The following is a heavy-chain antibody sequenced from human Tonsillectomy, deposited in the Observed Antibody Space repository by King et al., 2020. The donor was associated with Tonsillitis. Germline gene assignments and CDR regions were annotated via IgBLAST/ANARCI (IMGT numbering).Heavy chain of an antibody. D-gene: IGHD3-22*01. J-gene: IGHJ4*02. CDR1: GGSISSYY. V-gene: IGHV4-59*01. CDR3: ARGNLNYFDSSGLSYFDY. Sequence: QLQESGPGLVKPSETLSLTCTVSGGSISSYYWTWIRQPPGKGLEWIWNIYNSGYTNYNPSLKSRVTISVDTSKNQFSLKLSSVTTADTAVYYCARGNLNYFDSSGLSYFDYWGQGTLVTVSS. CDR2: IYNSGYT.